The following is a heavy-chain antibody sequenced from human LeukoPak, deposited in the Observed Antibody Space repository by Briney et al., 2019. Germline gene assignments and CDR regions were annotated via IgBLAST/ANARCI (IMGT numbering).Heavy chain of an antibody. CDR2: IKVDGSEK. J-gene: IGHJ5*02. Sequence: GGSLRLSCAASGFTFSNSWMSWVRQAPGKGLEWVANIKVDGSEKYYVDSVKGRFTISRDNAKSSLYLQMNSLIAEDTAVYYCARAYSSPNWFDPWGQGTLVTVSS. CDR3: ARAYSSPNWFDP. V-gene: IGHV3-7*04. D-gene: IGHD6-13*01. CDR1: GFTFSNSW.